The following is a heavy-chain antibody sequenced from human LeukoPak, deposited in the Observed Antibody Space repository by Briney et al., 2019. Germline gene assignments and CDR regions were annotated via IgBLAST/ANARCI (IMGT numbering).Heavy chain of an antibody. CDR3: ARRAGAYSHPYDY. CDR2: ISGSGGST. D-gene: IGHD4/OR15-4a*01. V-gene: IGHV3-23*01. J-gene: IGHJ4*02. Sequence: GALRLSCTTSGFIFSNYGMHWVRQAPGKGLEWVSAISGSGGSTYYADSVKGRFTISRDNSKNTLYLQMNSLRAEDTAVYYCARRAGAYSHPYDYWGQGTLVTVSS. CDR1: GFIFSNYG.